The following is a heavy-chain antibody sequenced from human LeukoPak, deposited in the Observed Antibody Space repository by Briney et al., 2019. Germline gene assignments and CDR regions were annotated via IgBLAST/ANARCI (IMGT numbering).Heavy chain of an antibody. CDR3: ARDHGIVVEGWFDP. J-gene: IGHJ5*02. Sequence: ASVKVSCKASGYTFTGYYIHWVRQAPGQGLEGMGCIDPNYGVTNYAQMFQARVTLTRDTSISTAYMELSRLRSDDTAVYYCARDHGIVVEGWFDPWGQGTLVTVSS. CDR2: IDPNYGVT. D-gene: IGHD2-2*01. CDR1: GYTFTGYY. V-gene: IGHV1-2*02.